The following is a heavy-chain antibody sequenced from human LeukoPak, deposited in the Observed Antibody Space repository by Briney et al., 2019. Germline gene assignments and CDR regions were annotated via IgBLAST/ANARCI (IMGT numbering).Heavy chain of an antibody. CDR2: ISYDGSNK. CDR3: AKTESPYYYYGMDV. J-gene: IGHJ6*02. V-gene: IGHV3-30*18. CDR1: GFLFSNSW. Sequence: GGSLRLSCADSGFLFSNSWMAWVRQAPGKGLEWVAVISYDGSNKYYADSVKGRFTISRDNSKNTLYLQMNSLRAEDTAVYYCAKTESPYYYYGMDVWGQGTTVTVSS.